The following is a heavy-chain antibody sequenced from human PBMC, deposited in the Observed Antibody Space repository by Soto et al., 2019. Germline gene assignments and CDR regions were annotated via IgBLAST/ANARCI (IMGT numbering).Heavy chain of an antibody. CDR3: AKDGRAYCTHGVCSRDFDY. V-gene: IGHV3-30*18. CDR2: ISYDGSNK. Sequence: QVQLVESGGGVVQPGRSLRLSCAASGFTFSSYGMRWVRQAPGKGLEWVAVISYDGSNKYYADSVKGRFTISRDNSKNPLYLQMNSLRAEDTAVYHCAKDGRAYCTHGVCSRDFDYWGQGTLVTVSS. CDR1: GFTFSSYG. D-gene: IGHD2-8*01. J-gene: IGHJ4*02.